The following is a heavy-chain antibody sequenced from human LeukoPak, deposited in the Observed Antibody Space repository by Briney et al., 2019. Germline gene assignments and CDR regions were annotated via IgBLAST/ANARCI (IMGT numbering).Heavy chain of an antibody. D-gene: IGHD1-7*01. CDR2: IYTSGST. CDR1: GGSISSYY. V-gene: IGHV4-4*07. J-gene: IGHJ6*03. CDR3: ARARAYSNWNYLSYYYYYYMDV. Sequence: PSETPSLTCTVSGGSISSYYWSWIRQPAGKGLEWIGRIYTSGSTNYNPSLKSRVTMSVDTSKNQFSLKLSSVTAADTAVYYCARARAYSNWNYLSYYYYYYMDVWGKGTTVTVSS.